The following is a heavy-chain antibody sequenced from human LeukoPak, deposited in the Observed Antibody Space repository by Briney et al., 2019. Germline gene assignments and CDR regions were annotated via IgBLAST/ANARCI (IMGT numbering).Heavy chain of an antibody. CDR1: GFRVNY. J-gene: IGHJ4*02. V-gene: IGHV3-66*03. Sequence: PGGSLRLSCAVSGFRVNYMSWVRQAPGKGLEWVGLIRDSGEAFYADFVRGRFAISRDESENTLYLQMNSLRVEDTAVYFCAREHEYSSSLQGFWGQGTLVTVSS. CDR3: AREHEYSSSLQGF. D-gene: IGHD6-6*01. CDR2: IRDSGEA.